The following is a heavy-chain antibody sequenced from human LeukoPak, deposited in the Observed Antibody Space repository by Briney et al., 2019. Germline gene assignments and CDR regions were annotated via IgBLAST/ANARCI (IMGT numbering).Heavy chain of an antibody. Sequence: PGQSLRLSCTASGFISGDDAMSWVRQAPGKGLEWVSAISGSGGSTYYADSVKGRFTISRDNSKNTLYLQMSSLRAEDTAVYYCAKHYDSSGYFDYWGQGTLVTVSS. CDR3: AKHYDSSGYFDY. CDR2: ISGSGGST. J-gene: IGHJ4*02. CDR1: GFISGDDA. V-gene: IGHV3-23*01. D-gene: IGHD3-22*01.